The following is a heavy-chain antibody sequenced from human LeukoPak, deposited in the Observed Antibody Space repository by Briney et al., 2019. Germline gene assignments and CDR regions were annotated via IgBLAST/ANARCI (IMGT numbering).Heavy chain of an antibody. Sequence: GGSLRLSCAASGFTFSSYEMNWVRQAPGKGLEWVSHISSSGNTIFYADSLKGRFTISRDNAKNSLFLQMNSLRAEDSAVYYCARGYYGDYGYLQHWGQGTLVTVSS. V-gene: IGHV3-48*03. J-gene: IGHJ1*01. CDR2: ISSSGNTI. CDR1: GFTFSSYE. D-gene: IGHD4-17*01. CDR3: ARGYYGDYGYLQH.